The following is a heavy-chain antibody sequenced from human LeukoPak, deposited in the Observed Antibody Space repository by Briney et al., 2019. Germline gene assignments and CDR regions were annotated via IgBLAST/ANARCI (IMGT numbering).Heavy chain of an antibody. CDR2: INPSGGSI. CDR3: ARTYSSPQKADLVGWFDP. D-gene: IGHD2-15*01. V-gene: IGHV1-46*01. CDR1: GYTFTTYY. J-gene: IGHJ5*02. Sequence: ASVKVSCKASGYTFTTYYIHWVRQAPGQGLEWMGIINPSGGSIGYAQNFQGRVTMTRDTSTSTVYMELSSLRSEDTAVYYCARTYSSPQKADLVGWFDPWGQGTLVTVSS.